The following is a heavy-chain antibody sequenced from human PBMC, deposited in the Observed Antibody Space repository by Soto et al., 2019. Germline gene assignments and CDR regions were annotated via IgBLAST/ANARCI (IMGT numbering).Heavy chain of an antibody. Sequence: QVQLVESGGGVVQPGRSLRLSCAASGFTFSSFVMHWVRQAPGKGLEWVAVISYDGSDKYYADSVKGRFTISRDNSKNTLYLQMNSLRAEDTAVYYCAKETEVFSGFYYYYYGMDVWGQGTTVTVSS. J-gene: IGHJ6*02. D-gene: IGHD3-22*01. CDR2: ISYDGSDK. V-gene: IGHV3-30*18. CDR1: GFTFSSFV. CDR3: AKETEVFSGFYYYYYGMDV.